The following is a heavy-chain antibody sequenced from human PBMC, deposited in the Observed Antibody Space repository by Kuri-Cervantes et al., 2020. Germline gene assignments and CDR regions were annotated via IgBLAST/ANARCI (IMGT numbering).Heavy chain of an antibody. V-gene: IGHV1-69*05. J-gene: IGHJ5*02. D-gene: IGHD5-18*01. CDR1: GGTFSSYA. CDR2: IIPIFGTA. Sequence: SVKVSCKASGGTFSSYAISWVQQAPGQGLEWMGGIIPIFGTANYAQKLQGRVTMTTDTSTSTAYMELRSLRSDDTAVYYCARRGYNNWFDPWGQGTLVTVSS. CDR3: ARRGYNNWFDP.